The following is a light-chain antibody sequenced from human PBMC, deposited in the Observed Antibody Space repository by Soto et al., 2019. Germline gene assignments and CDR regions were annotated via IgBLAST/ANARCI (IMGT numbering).Light chain of an antibody. J-gene: IGKJ4*01. CDR2: GAS. CDR3: QHYGSSPPLT. Sequence: ELVLTQSPGTLSLSPGERATLSCRASHSVSSTFLAWYQQKPGQPPRLLIYGASTRGTGIPDRFSGSGSGTDFTLTISRLEPEDFAVYYCQHYGSSPPLTFGGGTKVEIK. CDR1: HSVSSTF. V-gene: IGKV3-20*01.